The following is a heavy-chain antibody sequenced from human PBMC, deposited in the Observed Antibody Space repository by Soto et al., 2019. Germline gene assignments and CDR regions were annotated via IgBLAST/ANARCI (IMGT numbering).Heavy chain of an antibody. Sequence: GGSLRLSCAASGFTVSSNYMSWVRQAPGKGLEWVSVIYSGGSTYYADSVKGRFTISRDNSKNTLYLQMNSLKAEDTAVYYCARALSYYEILTGYYFSGLDSWGQGTMVTVSS. D-gene: IGHD3-9*01. V-gene: IGHV3-66*01. CDR3: ARALSYYEILTGYYFSGLDS. J-gene: IGHJ3*02. CDR1: GFTVSSNY. CDR2: IYSGGST.